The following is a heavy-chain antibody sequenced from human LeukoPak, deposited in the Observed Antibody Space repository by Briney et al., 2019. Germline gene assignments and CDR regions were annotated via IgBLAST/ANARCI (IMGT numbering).Heavy chain of an antibody. CDR2: ISSSGSII. D-gene: IGHD6-13*01. V-gene: IGHV3-48*03. J-gene: IGHJ4*02. CDR1: GFSFSSYE. Sequence: PGGSLRLSCAASGFSFSSYEMNWVRQAPGKGLEWVSYISSSGSIIYYADSVKGRFTISRDNAKNSLYLQMNSLRVGDTAVYYCAKSFGYSRSWFDNWGQGTLVTVSS. CDR3: AKSFGYSRSWFDN.